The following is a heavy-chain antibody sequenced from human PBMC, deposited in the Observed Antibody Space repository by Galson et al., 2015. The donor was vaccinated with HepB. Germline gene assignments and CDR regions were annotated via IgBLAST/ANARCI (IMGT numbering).Heavy chain of an antibody. V-gene: IGHV6-1*01. CDR2: TYYRSKWYK. CDR1: GDSVSSNSAA. CDR3: ARAPGREESGYDTDAFDL. Sequence: CAISGDSVSSNSAAWNWIRQSPSRGLEWLGRTYYRSKWYKDYAISVKSRISIIPDTSKNQLSLQLKSVTPEDTAVYFCARAPGREESGYDTDAFDLWGQGTMVTVSS. D-gene: IGHD5-12*01. J-gene: IGHJ3*01.